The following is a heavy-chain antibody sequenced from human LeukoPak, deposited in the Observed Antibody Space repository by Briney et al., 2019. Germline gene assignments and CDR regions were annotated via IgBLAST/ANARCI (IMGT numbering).Heavy chain of an antibody. CDR3: ARAPESSSWYYFDY. J-gene: IGHJ4*02. CDR1: GFTFSNYA. Sequence: GGSLRLSCAASGFTFSNYALHWVRHAPGKGLEYVSAISSNGGRTYYANSVKGRFTISRDNSKNTLYLQMGSLRDEDMAVYYCARAPESSSWYYFDYWGQGTLVTVSS. D-gene: IGHD6-13*01. V-gene: IGHV3-64*01. CDR2: ISSNGGRT.